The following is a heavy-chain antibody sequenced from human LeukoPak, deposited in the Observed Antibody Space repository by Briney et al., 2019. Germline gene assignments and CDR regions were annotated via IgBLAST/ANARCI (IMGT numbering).Heavy chain of an antibody. CDR2: ISGSGGST. J-gene: IGHJ4*02. D-gene: IGHD6-19*01. V-gene: IGHV3-23*01. CDR1: GFTFSSYA. Sequence: PGGSLRLSCAASGFTFSSYAMSWVRQAPGKGLEWVSAISGSGGSTYYADSVKGRFTISRDNSKNTLYLQMNSLRAEDTAVYYCAKGSEQWLVRWADYWGQGTLVTVSS. CDR3: AKGSEQWLVRWADY.